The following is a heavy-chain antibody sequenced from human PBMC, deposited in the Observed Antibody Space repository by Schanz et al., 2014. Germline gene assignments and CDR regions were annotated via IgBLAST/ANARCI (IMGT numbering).Heavy chain of an antibody. Sequence: QVQLQESGPGLVKPSETLSLTCTVSGDSISGSYWSWIRQPPGKGLEWIGEISHSGRTTYNPSLKSRAPISGDTSKNQFFLKLSSVAAADTAVYYCARHLAESAAAAFDSWGQGTLVAVSS. D-gene: IGHD2-2*01. CDR1: GDSISGSY. CDR3: ARHLAESAAAAFDS. CDR2: ISHSGRT. V-gene: IGHV4-34*10. J-gene: IGHJ4*02.